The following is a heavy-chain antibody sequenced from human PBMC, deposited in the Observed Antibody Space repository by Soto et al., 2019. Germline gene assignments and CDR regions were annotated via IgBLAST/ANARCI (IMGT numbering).Heavy chain of an antibody. J-gene: IGHJ4*02. CDR3: ARVFVYYYDSSGYYFDY. V-gene: IGHV1-69*13. CDR1: GGTFSSYT. Sequence: SVKVSCKASGGTFSSYTISWVRQAPGQGLEWMGGIIPIFGTANYAQKFQGRVTITADESTSTAYMELSSLRSEDTAVYYCARVFVYYYDSSGYYFDYWGQGTLVTVSS. CDR2: IIPIFGTA. D-gene: IGHD3-22*01.